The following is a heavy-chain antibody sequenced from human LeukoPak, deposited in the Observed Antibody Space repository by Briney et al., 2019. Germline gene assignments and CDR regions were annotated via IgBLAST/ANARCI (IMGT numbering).Heavy chain of an antibody. V-gene: IGHV3-21*01. CDR1: GFTFSSYS. CDR3: ARWEDGELLTC. Sequence: GGSLRLSCAASGFTFSSYSMNWVRQAPGKGLEWVSSISSSSSYIYYADSVKGRFTISRDNAKNSLYLQMNSLRVEDTAVYYCARWEDGELLTCWGQGTLVTVSS. J-gene: IGHJ4*02. D-gene: IGHD3-10*01. CDR2: ISSSSSYI.